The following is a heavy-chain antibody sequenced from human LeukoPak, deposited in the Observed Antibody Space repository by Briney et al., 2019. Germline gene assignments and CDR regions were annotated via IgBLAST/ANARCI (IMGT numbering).Heavy chain of an antibody. CDR3: ARDQGEQWLDKGYYFDY. CDR2: IKQDGSEK. CDR1: GFTFSSYW. Sequence: PGGSVRLSCAASGFTFSSYWMSWVRQAPGKGLEWVANIKQDGSEKYYVDSVKGRFTISRDNAKNSLYLQMNSLRAEDTAVYYCARDQGEQWLDKGYYFDYWGQGTLVTVSS. J-gene: IGHJ4*02. D-gene: IGHD6-19*01. V-gene: IGHV3-7*01.